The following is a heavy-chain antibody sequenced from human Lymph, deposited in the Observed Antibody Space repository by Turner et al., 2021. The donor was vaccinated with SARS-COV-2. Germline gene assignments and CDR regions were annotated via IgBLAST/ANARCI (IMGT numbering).Heavy chain of an antibody. Sequence: EVQLVESGGGLVQHGRSLRLSCIASGFTFGDYAMSWVRQAPGKGLEWLGFIRSKAYGGTTQYAASVKGRFTISRDDSKSIAYLQMHSLKTEDTSVYYCTRVKYCSGCSCYGYHFDYWGQGSLVTVSS. D-gene: IGHD2-15*01. CDR3: TRVKYCSGCSCYGYHFDY. CDR1: GFTFGDYA. V-gene: IGHV3-49*04. J-gene: IGHJ4*02. CDR2: IRSKAYGGTT.